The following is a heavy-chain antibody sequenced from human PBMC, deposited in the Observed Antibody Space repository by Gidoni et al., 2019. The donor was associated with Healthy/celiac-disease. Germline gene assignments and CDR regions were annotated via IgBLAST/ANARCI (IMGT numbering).Heavy chain of an antibody. D-gene: IGHD7-27*01. CDR3: ARAAELGMFDY. CDR1: GRSISSGGYS. J-gene: IGHJ4*02. CDR2: IYYSGST. Sequence: QVQLQESGPGLVKPSQTLSLTCAVSGRSISSGGYSWSWIRQPPGKGLEWIGYIYYSGSTYYNPSLKSRVTISVDTSKNQFSLKLSSVTAADTAVYYCARAAELGMFDYWGQGTLVTVSS. V-gene: IGHV4-30-4*07.